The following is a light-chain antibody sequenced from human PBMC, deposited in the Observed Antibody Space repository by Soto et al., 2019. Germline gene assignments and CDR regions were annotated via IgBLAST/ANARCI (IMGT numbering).Light chain of an antibody. V-gene: IGLV2-14*01. Sequence: QSALTQPASVSGSPGQSITISCTGTSSDVGGYNYVSWYQQHPGKAPKLMIYDVSNRPSGVSNRFSGSKSGNTASLTISGLQAEEDADYYRSSYTSSSNYVFGTGTKLTVL. CDR1: SSDVGGYNY. CDR2: DVS. CDR3: SSYTSSSNYV. J-gene: IGLJ1*01.